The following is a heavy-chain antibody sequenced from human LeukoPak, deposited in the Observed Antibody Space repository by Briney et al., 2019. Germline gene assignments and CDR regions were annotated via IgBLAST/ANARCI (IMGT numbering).Heavy chain of an antibody. CDR1: VDTLFSYA. Sequence: ASVKVSSKPSVDTLFSYATSSVRAAPGQGLEWMGRIIPILGIANYAQKFQGRVTITADKSTCTAYMELCSLRSEDTAVYYCARVGSRYTSFNVGWDYFDNWGQGTMVTVSS. D-gene: IGHD1-26*01. V-gene: IGHV1-69*04. CDR2: IIPILGIA. J-gene: IGHJ3*02. CDR3: ARVGSRYTSFNVGWDYFDN.